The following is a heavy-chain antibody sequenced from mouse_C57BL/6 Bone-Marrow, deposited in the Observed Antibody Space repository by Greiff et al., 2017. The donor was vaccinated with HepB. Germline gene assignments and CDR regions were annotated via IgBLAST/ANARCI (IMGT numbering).Heavy chain of an antibody. CDR1: EYEFPSHD. CDR3: ARGMVTRGVDY. V-gene: IGHV5-2*01. Sequence: EVMLVESGGGLVQPGESLKLSCESNEYEFPSHDMSWVRKTPEKRLALVAAINSDGGSTYYPDTMERRFIISRDNTKKTLYLQMNSLRSEDTALYYCARGMVTRGVDYWGRGTTLTVSS. J-gene: IGHJ2*01. D-gene: IGHD2-2*01. CDR2: INSDGGST.